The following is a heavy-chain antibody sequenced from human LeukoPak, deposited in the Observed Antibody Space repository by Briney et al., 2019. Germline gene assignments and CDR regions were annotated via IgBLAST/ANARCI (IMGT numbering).Heavy chain of an antibody. Sequence: SETLSLTCAVYGVSFSGYYWSWIRQPPGKGLEWIGEINHSGSTNYNPSLKSRVTISVDTSKNHFSLKLSSVTAADTAVYYCARHNYGDYLEIDYWGQGTLVTVSS. D-gene: IGHD4-17*01. CDR1: GVSFSGYY. V-gene: IGHV4-34*01. CDR2: INHSGST. CDR3: ARHNYGDYLEIDY. J-gene: IGHJ4*02.